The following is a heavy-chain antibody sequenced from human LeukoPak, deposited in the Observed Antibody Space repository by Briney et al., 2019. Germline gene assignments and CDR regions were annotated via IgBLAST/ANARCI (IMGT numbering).Heavy chain of an antibody. CDR2: INHSGST. J-gene: IGHJ4*02. CDR3: ARGYDSSGYFFDY. CDR1: GGSFSGYY. D-gene: IGHD3-22*01. Sequence: SETLSLTCAVYGGSFSGYYWSWIRQPPGKGLEWIGEINHSGSTNYNPSLKSRVTISVDTSKNQFSLKLSSVTAADTAVYYCARGYDSSGYFFDYWGQGTLVTVSS. V-gene: IGHV4-34*01.